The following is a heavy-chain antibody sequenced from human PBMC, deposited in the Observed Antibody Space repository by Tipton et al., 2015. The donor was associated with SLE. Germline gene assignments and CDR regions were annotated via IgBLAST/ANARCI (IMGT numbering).Heavy chain of an antibody. CDR3: ARVTGHSSGWYGWVDS. Sequence: TLSLTCAVYGGSFSGYYWSWIRQPPGKGLEWIGEINHSGSTNYNPSLKSRVTISVDTSKNQFSLKLNSVTAADTAVFYCARVTGHSSGWYGWVDSWGQGTLVTVSS. J-gene: IGHJ4*02. CDR1: GGSFSGYY. V-gene: IGHV4-34*01. CDR2: INHSGST. D-gene: IGHD6-19*01.